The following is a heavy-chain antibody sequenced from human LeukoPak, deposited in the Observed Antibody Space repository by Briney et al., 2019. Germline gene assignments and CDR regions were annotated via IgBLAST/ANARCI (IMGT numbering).Heavy chain of an antibody. J-gene: IGHJ3*02. Sequence: GGSLRLSCAASGFTFNNYAMNWVRQAPGKGLEWVSSISGSSSYIYYADSVKGRFTISRDNAKKSLYLQMNSLRADDTAVYFCAGDSSSSFAFDIWGQGTMVTVSS. D-gene: IGHD6-6*01. CDR2: ISGSSSYI. V-gene: IGHV3-21*01. CDR3: AGDSSSSFAFDI. CDR1: GFTFNNYA.